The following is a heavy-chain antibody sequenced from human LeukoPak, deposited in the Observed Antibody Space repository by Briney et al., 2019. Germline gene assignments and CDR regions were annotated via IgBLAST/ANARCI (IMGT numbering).Heavy chain of an antibody. D-gene: IGHD3-22*01. J-gene: IGHJ3*02. CDR3: ARANYDSSGYNAFDI. Sequence: SETLSPTCTVSGDSISGYYWSWIRQPAGKGLDWIGRIYTSGSTNYNPSLKSRVTISVDKSKNQFSLKLSSVTAADTAVYYCARANYDSSGYNAFDIWGQGTMVTVSS. CDR2: IYTSGST. V-gene: IGHV4-4*07. CDR1: GDSISGYY.